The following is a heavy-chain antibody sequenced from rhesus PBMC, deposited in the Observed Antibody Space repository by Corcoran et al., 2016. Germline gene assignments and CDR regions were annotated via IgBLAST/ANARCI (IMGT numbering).Heavy chain of an antibody. Sequence: QVQLQESGPGLVQPSEPLSLTCAVSGYSISRGYYWGWIRQTPGKGLELIGSIYGSGGINYLNPSLKSRVTLSVDTSKNQCSLKLSAVTAADTAVYYCAREYSNPFFDYWGQGVLVTVSS. CDR3: AREYSNPFFDY. CDR2: IYGSGGIN. V-gene: IGHV4S14*01. D-gene: IGHD4-23*01. J-gene: IGHJ4*01. CDR1: GYSISRGYY.